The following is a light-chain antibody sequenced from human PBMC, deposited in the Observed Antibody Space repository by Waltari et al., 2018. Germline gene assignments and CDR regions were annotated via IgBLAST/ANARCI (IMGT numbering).Light chain of an antibody. CDR2: LGS. Sequence: DIVMTQSPLSLPVTPGEPASISCRSSQSLLHSNGYNYLDWYLQKPGPSPQLLIYLGSNRASGVPDRFSGSGSGTDFTLKISRVEAEDVGVYYCMQALQTVYTFGQGTKLEIK. CDR3: MQALQTVYT. CDR1: QSLLHSNGYNY. V-gene: IGKV2-28*01. J-gene: IGKJ2*01.